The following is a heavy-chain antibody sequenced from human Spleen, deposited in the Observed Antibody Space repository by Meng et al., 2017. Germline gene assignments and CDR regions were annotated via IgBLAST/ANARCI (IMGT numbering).Heavy chain of an antibody. CDR3: ARYSVGGYDNTSPFDY. V-gene: IGHV4-39*07. CDR2: IYYSGST. Sequence: SETLSLTCTVSGGSISSSSYYWCWIRQPPGKGLEWIVSIYYSGSTYYNPSLKSRVTISVDTSKNQFSLKLSSVTAADTAVYYCARYSVGGYDNTSPFDYWGQGTLVTVSS. D-gene: IGHD5-12*01. J-gene: IGHJ4*02. CDR1: GGSISSSSYY.